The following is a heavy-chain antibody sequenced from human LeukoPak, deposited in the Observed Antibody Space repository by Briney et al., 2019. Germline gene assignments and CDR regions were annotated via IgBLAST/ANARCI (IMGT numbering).Heavy chain of an antibody. V-gene: IGHV3-20*04. Sequence: PGGSLRLSCAASGFTFDDYGMSWVRQAPGKGQEWVSGINWNGGSTGYADSVKGRFTISRDNAKNSLYLQMNSLRAEDTALYYCARDTRGDYPHWVDYWGQGTLVTVSS. D-gene: IGHD4-17*01. CDR1: GFTFDDYG. J-gene: IGHJ4*02. CDR3: ARDTRGDYPHWVDY. CDR2: INWNGGST.